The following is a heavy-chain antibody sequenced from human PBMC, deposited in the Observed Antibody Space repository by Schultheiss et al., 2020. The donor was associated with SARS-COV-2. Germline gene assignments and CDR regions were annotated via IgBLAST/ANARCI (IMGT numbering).Heavy chain of an antibody. V-gene: IGHV3-30*12. Sequence: GGSLRLSCAASGFTFSSYGMHWVRQAPGKGLEWVAVISYDGSNKYYADSVKGRFTISRDNSKNTLYLQMNSLRAEDTAVYYCARACSYYDSSGYYCSYFDYWGQGTLVTVSS. CDR3: ARACSYYDSSGYYCSYFDY. CDR1: GFTFSSYG. J-gene: IGHJ4*02. CDR2: ISYDGSNK. D-gene: IGHD3-22*01.